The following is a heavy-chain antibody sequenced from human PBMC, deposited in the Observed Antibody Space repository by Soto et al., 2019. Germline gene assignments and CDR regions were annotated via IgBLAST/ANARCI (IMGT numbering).Heavy chain of an antibody. D-gene: IGHD5-12*01. Sequence: GRRILYYSGSGCTFSGSAMHWVRQASGKGLEWVGRIRNKANNYATAYAASVKGRFTISRDDSRNTAYLQMNSLETEDTAVYYCTASVYDSFLDYWAQGSLVTVSS. V-gene: IGHV3-73*01. CDR1: GCTFSGSA. CDR2: IRNKANNYAT. J-gene: IGHJ4*02. CDR3: TASVYDSFLDY.